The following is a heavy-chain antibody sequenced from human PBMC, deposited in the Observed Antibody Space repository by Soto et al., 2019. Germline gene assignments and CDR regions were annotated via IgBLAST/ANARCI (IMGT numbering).Heavy chain of an antibody. CDR3: TRSTRYSSGPFDY. CDR1: GFTLGDYA. D-gene: IGHD6-19*01. CDR2: IRSKAYGGTT. Sequence: PGGSLRLSCTASGFTLGDYAMSWVRQAPGKGLEWVGFIRSKAYGGTTEYAASVKGRFTISRDDSKSIAYLQMNSLKTEDTAVYYCTRSTRYSSGPFDYWGQGTLVTVSS. J-gene: IGHJ4*02. V-gene: IGHV3-49*04.